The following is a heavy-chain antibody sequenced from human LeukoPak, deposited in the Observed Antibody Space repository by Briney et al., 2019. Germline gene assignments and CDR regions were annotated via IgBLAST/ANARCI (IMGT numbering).Heavy chain of an antibody. CDR3: ARRKGAGYGMDV. J-gene: IGHJ6*02. CDR1: GFTFSSFE. Sequence: PGGSLRLSCAGSGFTFSSFEMNWARQAPGKGLEWVSYIIDSGSITDYADSVKGRFTFSRDNAKNSLYLQMNSLRAEDTDVYYCARRKGAGYGMDVWGQGTTVTVSS. CDR2: IIDSGSIT. D-gene: IGHD1-26*01. V-gene: IGHV3-48*03.